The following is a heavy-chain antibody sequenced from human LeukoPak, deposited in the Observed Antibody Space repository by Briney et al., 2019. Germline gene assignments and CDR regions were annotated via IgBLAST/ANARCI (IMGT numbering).Heavy chain of an antibody. CDR2: MNPNSGNT. V-gene: IGHV1-8*01. CDR1: GYTVTIYD. J-gene: IGHJ6*02. D-gene: IGHD6-13*01. CDR3: ARAEAAGTYYYYGMDV. Sequence: ASVTVSCKASGYTVTIYDINWVRQATGQGLGWMGWMNPNSGNTGYAQKFQGRVTMTRNPSISTAYMELSSLRSEDTAVYYCARAEAAGTYYYYGMDVWGQGTTVTVSS.